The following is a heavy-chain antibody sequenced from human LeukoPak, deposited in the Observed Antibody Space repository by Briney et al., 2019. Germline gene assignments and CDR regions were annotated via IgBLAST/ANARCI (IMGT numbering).Heavy chain of an antibody. V-gene: IGHV3-21*01. D-gene: IGHD3-16*01. CDR1: GFTFSSYS. Sequence: GGSLRLSCAASGFTFSSYSMNWVRQAPGKGLEWVSSISSSSSCIYYADSVKGRFTISRDNAKNSLYLQMNSLRAGDTAVYYCARGITFGLSVHFDYWGQGTLVTVSS. CDR3: ARGITFGLSVHFDY. J-gene: IGHJ4*02. CDR2: ISSSSSCI.